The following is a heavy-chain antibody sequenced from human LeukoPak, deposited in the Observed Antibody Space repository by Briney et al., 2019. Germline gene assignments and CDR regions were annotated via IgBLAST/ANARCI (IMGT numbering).Heavy chain of an antibody. Sequence: PGGSLRLSRAASGFTFSDYYMSWIRQAPGKGLEWVSYISSSGSTIYYADSVKGRFTISRDNAKNSLYLQMNSLRAEDTAVYYCARGGITMVQGVYYYYYYMDVWGKGTTVTVSS. D-gene: IGHD3-10*01. V-gene: IGHV3-11*01. CDR1: GFTFSDYY. CDR2: ISSSGSTI. J-gene: IGHJ6*03. CDR3: ARGGITMVQGVYYYYYYMDV.